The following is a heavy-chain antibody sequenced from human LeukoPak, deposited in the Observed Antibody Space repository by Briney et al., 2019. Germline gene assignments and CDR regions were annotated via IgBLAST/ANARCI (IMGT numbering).Heavy chain of an antibody. Sequence: SVKVSCKASGGTFSSYAISWVRQAPGQGLEWMGGIIPIFGTANYAQKFQGRVTITADESTGTAYMELSSLRSEDTAVYYCATDGGYCSSTSCYSTYWGQGTLVTVSS. D-gene: IGHD2-2*01. CDR2: IIPIFGTA. J-gene: IGHJ4*02. CDR3: ATDGGYCSSTSCYSTY. CDR1: GGTFSSYA. V-gene: IGHV1-69*13.